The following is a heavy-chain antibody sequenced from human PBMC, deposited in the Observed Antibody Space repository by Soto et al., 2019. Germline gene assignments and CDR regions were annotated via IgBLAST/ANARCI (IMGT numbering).Heavy chain of an antibody. CDR2: IIPIFGTA. J-gene: IGHJ4*02. V-gene: IGHV1-69*13. D-gene: IGHD6-6*01. CDR1: GGTFSSYD. CDR3: ARDMGYSSSWGAYYFDY. Sequence: SVKVSCKASGGTFSSYDISWVRQAPGQGLEWMGGIIPIFGTANYAQKFQGRVTITADESTSTAYMELSSLRSEDTAVYYCARDMGYSSSWGAYYFDYWGQGTLVTVSS.